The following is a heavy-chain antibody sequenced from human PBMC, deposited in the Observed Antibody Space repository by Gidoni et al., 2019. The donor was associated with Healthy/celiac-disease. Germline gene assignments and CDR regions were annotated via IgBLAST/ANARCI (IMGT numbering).Heavy chain of an antibody. CDR2: ISGSGGST. Sequence: EVQLVESGGGLVQPGGSLRLSCAASRFTFSSYAMSWVRQAPGRGREGVSAISGSGGSTYYADSVKGRFTISRDNSKNTLYLQMNSLRAEDTAVYYCAKSRSRGYDFDYWGQGTLVTVSS. V-gene: IGHV3-23*04. CDR1: RFTFSSYA. CDR3: AKSRSRGYDFDY. D-gene: IGHD5-12*01. J-gene: IGHJ4*02.